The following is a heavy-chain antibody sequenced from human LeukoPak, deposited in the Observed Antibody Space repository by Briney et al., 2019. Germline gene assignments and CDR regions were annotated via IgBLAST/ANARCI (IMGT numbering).Heavy chain of an antibody. J-gene: IGHJ4*02. Sequence: GGSLRLSCAASGFTFSSYGIHWVRQAPGKGLEWVAFIRYDGSNKYYADSVKGRFTISRDNSKNTLYLQMNSLRAEDTAVYYCAKDGYYDILTGYAPGYWGQGTLVTVSS. V-gene: IGHV3-30*02. D-gene: IGHD3-9*01. CDR2: IRYDGSNK. CDR1: GFTFSSYG. CDR3: AKDGYYDILTGYAPGY.